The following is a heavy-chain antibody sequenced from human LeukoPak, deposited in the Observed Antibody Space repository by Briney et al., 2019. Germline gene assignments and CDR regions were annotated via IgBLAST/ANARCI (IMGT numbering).Heavy chain of an antibody. Sequence: ASVKVSCKASGYTFTGYYMHWVRQAPGQGLEWMGRINPNSGGTNYAQKFQGRVTITRNTSISTAYMELSSLRSEDTAVYYCARGLVMGRAGPLGRGWFDPWGQGTLVTVSS. V-gene: IGHV1-2*06. J-gene: IGHJ5*02. CDR1: GYTFTGYY. D-gene: IGHD3-10*01. CDR2: INPNSGGT. CDR3: ARGLVMGRAGPLGRGWFDP.